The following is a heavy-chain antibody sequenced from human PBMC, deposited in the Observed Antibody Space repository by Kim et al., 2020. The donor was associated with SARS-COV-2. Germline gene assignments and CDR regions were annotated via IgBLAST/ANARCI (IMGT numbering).Heavy chain of an antibody. V-gene: IGHV3-21*01. Sequence: GGSLRLSCAASGFTFSSYSMNWVRQAPGKGLEWVSSISSSSSYIYYADSVKGRFTISRDNAKNSLYLQMNSLRAEDTAVYYCARVGAEWELFDCWVQGTLVTVSS. D-gene: IGHD1-26*01. CDR2: ISSSSSYI. CDR3: ARVGAEWELFDC. CDR1: GFTFSSYS. J-gene: IGHJ4*02.